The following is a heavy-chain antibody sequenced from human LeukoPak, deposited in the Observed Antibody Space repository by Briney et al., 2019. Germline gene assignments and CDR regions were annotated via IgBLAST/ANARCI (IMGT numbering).Heavy chain of an antibody. Sequence: GGSLRLSCAASGFTFSNYGIHWVRQAPGKGLEWVAVIWSDGINKYYVDSVKGRFTISGDNSKNTLYLQMNSLRADDTAVYYCARSTYSSSSYYFDYWGQGSLVTVSS. CDR3: ARSTYSSSSYYFDY. CDR1: GFTFSNYG. CDR2: IWSDGINK. J-gene: IGHJ4*02. V-gene: IGHV3-33*01. D-gene: IGHD6-13*01.